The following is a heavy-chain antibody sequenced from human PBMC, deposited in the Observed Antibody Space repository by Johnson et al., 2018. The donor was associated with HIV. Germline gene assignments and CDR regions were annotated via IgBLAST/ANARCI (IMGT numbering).Heavy chain of an antibody. CDR1: GFTFDDYA. J-gene: IGHJ3*02. CDR3: AKGIMNWDDDAFDI. D-gene: IGHD1-1*01. V-gene: IGHV3-23*04. CDR2: IPGINDSG. Sequence: VQLVESGGGLVQPGRSLRLSCAASGFTFDDYAMDWVRQAPGKGLEWVSGIPGINDSGQYADSVKGRFTISRDNSKNTLYLQMNSLRAEDTAVYYCAKGIMNWDDDAFDIWGQGTMVTVSS.